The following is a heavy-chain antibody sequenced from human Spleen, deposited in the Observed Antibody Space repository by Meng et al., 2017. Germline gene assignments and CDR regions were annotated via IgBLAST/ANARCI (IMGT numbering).Heavy chain of an antibody. Sequence: QVQLVQSGSELKKPGASVKVSCKASGYTLTSYAINWLRQAPGQGLEWMGWISTNTGNPTYAQGFTGRLVFSLDTSVSTAYLQISGLKADDTAVYYCTRDGYSDCSRTSCFDYWGQGTLVTVSS. D-gene: IGHD2-2*01. CDR1: GYTLTSYA. J-gene: IGHJ4*02. V-gene: IGHV7-4-1*02. CDR2: ISTNTGNP. CDR3: TRDGYSDCSRTSCFDY.